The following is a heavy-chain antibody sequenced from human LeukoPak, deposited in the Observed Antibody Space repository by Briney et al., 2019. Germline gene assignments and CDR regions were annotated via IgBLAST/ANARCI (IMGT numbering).Heavy chain of an antibody. CDR2: IYTSGST. Sequence: SETLSLTCAVYGGSFSGYYWSWIRQPAGKGLEWIGHIYTSGSTNYNPSLKSRVTISVETSKNQFSLKLSSVTAADTAVYYGARYTVTTRYYFDYWGQGTLVTVSS. CDR3: ARYTVTTRYYFDY. D-gene: IGHD4-17*01. V-gene: IGHV4-59*10. CDR1: GGSFSGYY. J-gene: IGHJ4*02.